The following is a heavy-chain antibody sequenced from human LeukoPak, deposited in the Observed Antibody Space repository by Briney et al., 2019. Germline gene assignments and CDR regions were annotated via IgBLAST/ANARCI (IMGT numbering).Heavy chain of an antibody. V-gene: IGHV1-24*01. CDR3: ARGPGSSGGYYVGDF. CDR1: GYTLTELS. Sequence: ASVKVSCTVSGYTLTELSMHWVRQAPGKGLEWMGGFDPEDGETIYAQKFQGRVTMTEDTSTDTAYMELSSLRAEDTAVYYCARGPGSSGGYYVGDFWGQGTLVTVSS. CDR2: FDPEDGET. J-gene: IGHJ4*02. D-gene: IGHD1-26*01.